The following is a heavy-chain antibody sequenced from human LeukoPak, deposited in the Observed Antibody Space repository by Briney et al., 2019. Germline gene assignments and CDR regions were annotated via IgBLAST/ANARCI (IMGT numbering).Heavy chain of an antibody. D-gene: IGHD5-18*01. CDR1: GFTFSTYA. Sequence: GGSLRLSCAASGFTFSTYAVRWVRPAPGKGLEWVSTISGSGGRTYYIDSVKGRFTISRDNSKNTLDPQMNSLRAEDTAVYYCASDHVDTAMVRSYWGQGTLVTVSS. CDR2: ISGSGGRT. J-gene: IGHJ4*02. CDR3: ASDHVDTAMVRSY. V-gene: IGHV3-23*01.